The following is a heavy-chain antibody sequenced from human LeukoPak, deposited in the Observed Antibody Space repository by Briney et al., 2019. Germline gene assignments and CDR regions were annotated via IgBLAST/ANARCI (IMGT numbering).Heavy chain of an antibody. V-gene: IGHV1-8*01. J-gene: IGHJ4*02. CDR3: VLISGWHYHFDY. CDR1: GYTFTSYD. D-gene: IGHD6-19*01. Sequence: ASVKVSCKASGYTFTSYDINWVRQATGQGLEWMGWMNPNSGNTGYAQKFQGRVTMTRNTSISTAYMELSSLRSEDTAVYYCVLISGWHYHFDYWGQGTLVTVSS. CDR2: MNPNSGNT.